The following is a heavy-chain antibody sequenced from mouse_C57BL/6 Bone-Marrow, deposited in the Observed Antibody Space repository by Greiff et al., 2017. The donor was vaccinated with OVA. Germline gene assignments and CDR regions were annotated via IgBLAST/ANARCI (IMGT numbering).Heavy chain of an antibody. CDR3: ARDRGEGWYFDV. J-gene: IGHJ1*03. V-gene: IGHV1-42*01. CDR1: GYSFTGYY. CDR2: INPSTGGT. D-gene: IGHD2-13*01. Sequence: VQLKQSGPELVKPGASVKISCKASGYSFTGYYMNWVKQSPEKSLEWIGEINPSTGGTTYNKKFKAKATLTVDKSSSTAYMQLKSLTSEDSAVYYCARDRGEGWYFDVWGTGTTGTVSS.